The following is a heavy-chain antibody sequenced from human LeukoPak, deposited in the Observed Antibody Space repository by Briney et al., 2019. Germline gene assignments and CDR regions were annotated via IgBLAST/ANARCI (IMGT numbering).Heavy chain of an antibody. CDR2: INHSGST. D-gene: IGHD2-2*01. CDR3: ARSPPKRYCSSTSCYYWYFDL. CDR1: GGSSSGYY. J-gene: IGHJ2*01. Sequence: SETLSLTCAVYGGSSSGYYWSWIRQPPGKGLEWIGEINHSGSTNYNPSLKSRVTISVDTSKNQFSLKLSSVTAADTAVYYCARSPPKRYCSSTSCYYWYFDLWGRGTLVTVSS. V-gene: IGHV4-34*01.